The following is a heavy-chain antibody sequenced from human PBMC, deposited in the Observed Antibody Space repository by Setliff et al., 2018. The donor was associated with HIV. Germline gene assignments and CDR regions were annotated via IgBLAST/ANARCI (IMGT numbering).Heavy chain of an antibody. V-gene: IGHV1-69*13. CDR1: GGILSTYA. J-gene: IGHJ3*01. D-gene: IGHD3-10*01. CDR2: IIPLFGRA. CDR3: ARETAPAHYYGSGSYRLRAFDV. Sequence: RASVKVSCKASGGILSTYATIWVRQAPGQGLEWLGGIIPLFGRASYAQKFQGRVTITADESTNTAYMELSSLRSGDTAVYYCARETAPAHYYGSGSYRLRAFDVWGQGTMVTVSS.